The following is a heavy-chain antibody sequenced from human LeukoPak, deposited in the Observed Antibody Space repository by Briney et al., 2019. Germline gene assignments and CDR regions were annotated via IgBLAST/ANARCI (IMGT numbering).Heavy chain of an antibody. CDR1: GFTFSSYG. J-gene: IGHJ4*02. CDR3: AKAPEGGNIWFGELLWD. V-gene: IGHV3-23*01. Sequence: PGGSLRLSCAASGFTFSSYGMSWVRQAPGKGLEWVPAISGSGRSTYYADSVKGRFTISRDNSKNTLYLQMNSLRAEDTAVYYCAKAPEGGNIWFGELLWDWGQGTLVTVSS. CDR2: ISGSGRST. D-gene: IGHD3-10*01.